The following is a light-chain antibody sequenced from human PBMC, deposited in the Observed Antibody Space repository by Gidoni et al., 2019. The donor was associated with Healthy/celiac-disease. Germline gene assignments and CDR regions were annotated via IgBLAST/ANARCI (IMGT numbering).Light chain of an antibody. Sequence: SVLPHPPSASGTPGHRVTIPCSGSSSNIGSNYVYWYQQLPGTAPKLLIYRNNQRPSGVPDRFSGSKSGTAASLGISGLRSEDEADYYCAAWDDSLSGVVFGGGTKLTVL. CDR1: SSNIGSNY. CDR2: RNN. J-gene: IGLJ2*01. CDR3: AAWDDSLSGVV. V-gene: IGLV1-47*01.